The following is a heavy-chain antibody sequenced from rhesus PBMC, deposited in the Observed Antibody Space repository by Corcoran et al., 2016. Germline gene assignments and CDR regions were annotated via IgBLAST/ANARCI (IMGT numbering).Heavy chain of an antibody. CDR3: ARTYFYDSGYYYYFDY. CDR2: IYGSSGNT. J-gene: IGHJ4*01. CDR1: DSSIRTNY. V-gene: IGHV4-147*01. D-gene: IGHD3-28*01. Sequence: QVQLQESGPGLVKPSETLSLPCAVSDSSIRTNYWRWIPPPPGKGLEWTGFIYGSSGNTHYNPSLKSRVTISTDTSKNQFSLKLSSVTAADTAVYYCARTYFYDSGYYYYFDYWGQGVLVTVSS.